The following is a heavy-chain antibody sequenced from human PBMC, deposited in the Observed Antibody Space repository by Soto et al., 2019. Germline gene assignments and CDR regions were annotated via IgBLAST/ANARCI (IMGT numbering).Heavy chain of an antibody. J-gene: IGHJ3*02. D-gene: IGHD3-3*01. CDR2: IYYSGST. V-gene: IGHV4-31*03. CDR3: ARRITIFGVAYDAFDI. CDR1: GGSISSGGYY. Sequence: QVQLQESGPGLVKPSQTLSLTCTVSGGSISSGGYYWSWIRQHPGKGLEWIGYIYYSGSTYYNPSLKSRVTISVDASKNQFSLKLSSVTAADTAVDYCARRITIFGVAYDAFDIWGQGTMVTFSS.